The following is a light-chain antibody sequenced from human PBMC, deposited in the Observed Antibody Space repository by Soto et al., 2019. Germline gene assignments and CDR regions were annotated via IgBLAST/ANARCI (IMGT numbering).Light chain of an antibody. V-gene: IGKV3-11*01. Sequence: EIVLTQSPATLSLSPGERATLSCRASQSVSSYLAWYQQKPGQAPRLLIYDASNRATGIPARFSGSGSGTXXXLXXSSLEPEDFAVYYCQQRSNWPPWTFGQGTKVEIK. CDR3: QQRSNWPPWT. CDR2: DAS. J-gene: IGKJ1*01. CDR1: QSVSSY.